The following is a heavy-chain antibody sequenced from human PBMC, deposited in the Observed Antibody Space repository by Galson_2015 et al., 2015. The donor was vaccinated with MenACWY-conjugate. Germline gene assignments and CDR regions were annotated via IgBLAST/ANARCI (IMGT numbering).Heavy chain of an antibody. CDR3: AKTPLGDSSSSVSCYYCYAMDV. Sequence: SLRLSCAASGFTFSSYGMHWVRQAPGKGLEWVAVISYDGSNKYYADSVKGRFTISRDNSKNTLYLQMNSLRAEDTAVYYCAKTPLGDSSSSVSCYYCYAMDVSGPGTPVTAS. J-gene: IGHJ6*02. D-gene: IGHD6-13*01. CDR2: ISYDGSNK. V-gene: IGHV3-30*18. CDR1: GFTFSSYG.